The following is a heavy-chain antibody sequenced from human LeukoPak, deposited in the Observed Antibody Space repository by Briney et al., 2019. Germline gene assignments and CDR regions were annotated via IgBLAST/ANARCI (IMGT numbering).Heavy chain of an antibody. J-gene: IGHJ4*02. V-gene: IGHV3-74*01. CDR1: GITFSYCW. CDR2: INTDGSSA. CDR3: AREGGYDPFEY. D-gene: IGHD5-12*01. Sequence: GGSLRLSCAASGITFSYCWMHWVRQAPGKGLVWVSRINTDGSSASYADSVKGRFTISRDNAKNTLYLQMDSLRAEDTALYYCAREGGYDPFEYWGQGTLVTVSS.